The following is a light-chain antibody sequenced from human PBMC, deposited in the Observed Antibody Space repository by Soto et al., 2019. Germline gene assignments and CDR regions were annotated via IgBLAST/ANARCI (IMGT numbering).Light chain of an antibody. CDR3: LQHNSYPLT. CDR2: GAS. CDR1: QGISNY. V-gene: IGKV1-17*03. J-gene: IGKJ4*01. Sequence: DIQMTQSPSAMSASVGDRVTMSFRASQGISNYLAWFQQKPGKVPKRLIYGASSLQGGVPSRFSGSGSGTEFTLTISSLQPEDFATYYCLQHNSYPLTFGGGTKVDI.